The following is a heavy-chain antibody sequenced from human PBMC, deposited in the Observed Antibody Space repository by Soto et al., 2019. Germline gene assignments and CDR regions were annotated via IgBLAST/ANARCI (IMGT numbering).Heavy chain of an antibody. Sequence: GASVKVSCKASGNTFNRYGINWVRQAPGQGLEWMGWIDNQNGETKYAQTLQGRVSMTTDASTSTAYMELRSLRSDDTAVYYCAGLTGYYLSGWFDPWGQGTLVTVSS. CDR2: IDNQNGET. CDR1: GNTFNRYG. J-gene: IGHJ5*02. V-gene: IGHV1-18*04. D-gene: IGHD3-9*01. CDR3: AGLTGYYLSGWFDP.